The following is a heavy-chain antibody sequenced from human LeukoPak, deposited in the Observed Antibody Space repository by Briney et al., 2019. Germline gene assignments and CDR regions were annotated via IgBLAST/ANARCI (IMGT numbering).Heavy chain of an antibody. CDR1: GGSISGSSYY. D-gene: IGHD2-15*01. J-gene: IGHJ4*02. Sequence: PSETLSLTCTVSGGSISGSSYYWGWIRQPPGKGLEWIGSIYYSGSTYYNPSLKSRVTISVDTSKNQFSLKLSSVTAADTAVYYCARRVAVTGSFDYWGQGTLVTVSS. CDR2: IYYSGST. V-gene: IGHV4-39*01. CDR3: ARRVAVTGSFDY.